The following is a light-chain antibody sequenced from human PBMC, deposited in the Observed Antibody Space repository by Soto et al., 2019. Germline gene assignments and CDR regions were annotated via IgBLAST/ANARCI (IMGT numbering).Light chain of an antibody. CDR3: SSYTSSDPHGAF. CDR1: SSDVGGYNF. Sequence: QSALTQPASVSGSPGQSITISCTGTSSDVGGYNFVSWYQQHPGKAPKLMIYEVNNRPSGVSNRFSGSKSGNTASLTISGLQAEDEADYYCSSYTSSDPHGAFFGTGTKLTVL. CDR2: EVN. V-gene: IGLV2-14*01. J-gene: IGLJ1*01.